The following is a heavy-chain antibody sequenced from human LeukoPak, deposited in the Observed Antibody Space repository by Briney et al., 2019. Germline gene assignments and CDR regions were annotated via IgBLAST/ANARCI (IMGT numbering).Heavy chain of an antibody. D-gene: IGHD3-22*01. Sequence: PSETLSLTCAVYGGSFSGYYWSWIRQPPGKGLEWIGEINHSGSTNYNPSLKSRVTISVDTSKNQFSLKLSSVTAADTAVYYCARGCWRSRIVVAPYYFDYWGQGTLVTVSS. J-gene: IGHJ4*02. CDR3: ARGCWRSRIVVAPYYFDY. CDR2: INHSGST. CDR1: GGSFSGYY. V-gene: IGHV4-34*01.